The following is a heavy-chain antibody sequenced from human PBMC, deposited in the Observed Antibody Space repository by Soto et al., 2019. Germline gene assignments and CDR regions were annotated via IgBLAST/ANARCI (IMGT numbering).Heavy chain of an antibody. D-gene: IGHD5-18*01. Sequence: PSETLSLTCTVSGGSINSGDYYWSWIRQPPGKGLEWIGYINYSGSTYYNPSLRSRVTISVDTSKNQFSLRLSSVTAADTAVYYCARHQYSYGLGDFDYWGQGTLVTVSS. CDR2: INYSGST. CDR1: GGSINSGDYY. V-gene: IGHV4-30-4*01. J-gene: IGHJ4*02. CDR3: ARHQYSYGLGDFDY.